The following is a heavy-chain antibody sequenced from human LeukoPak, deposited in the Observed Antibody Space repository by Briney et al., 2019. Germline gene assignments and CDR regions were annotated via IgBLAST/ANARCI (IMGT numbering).Heavy chain of an antibody. D-gene: IGHD6-19*01. CDR3: ARSQEYSSGWYVDYYYGMDV. J-gene: IGHJ6*02. CDR1: GFTVSSNY. CDR2: IYSGGST. Sequence: GGSLRLSCVASGFTVSSNYMRWVRPAPGKGLEWVSVIYSGGSTYYAASVKGRFTMSRDTSKNTLSLQMSSLRAEDTAVYYCARSQEYSSGWYVDYYYGMDVWGQGTTVTVSS. V-gene: IGHV3-66*01.